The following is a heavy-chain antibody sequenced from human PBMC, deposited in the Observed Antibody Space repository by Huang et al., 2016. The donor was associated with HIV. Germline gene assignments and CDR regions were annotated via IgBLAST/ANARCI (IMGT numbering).Heavy chain of an antibody. CDR2: SMPIFGTA. D-gene: IGHD4-4*01. V-gene: IGHV1-69*01. CDR1: GGTFSRFA. CDR3: ARDSSVDSKTEFYYYGMDV. Sequence: QVQLVQSGAEVKKPGTSVKVSCKASGGTFSRFAISWVRQAPGQGLEWLGGSMPIFGTANYAQKFQGRVTIIADESTKTAYMVLSSLTSEDTAVYYCARDSSVDSKTEFYYYGMDVWGQGTTITVS. J-gene: IGHJ6*02.